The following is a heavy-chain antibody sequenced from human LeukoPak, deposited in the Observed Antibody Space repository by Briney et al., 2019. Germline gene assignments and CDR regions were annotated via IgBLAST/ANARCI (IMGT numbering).Heavy chain of an antibody. CDR1: GGSISSYY. J-gene: IGHJ6*02. CDR3: ARGLNDFWSGSPNYYCYGMDV. Sequence: PSETLSLTCTVSGGSISSYYWSWIRQPPGKGLEWIGYIYYSGSTNYNPSLKSRVTISVDTSKNQFSLKLSTVTAADTAAYYCARGLNDFWSGSPNYYCYGMDVWGQGTTVTVSS. CDR2: IYYSGST. V-gene: IGHV4-59*01. D-gene: IGHD3-3*01.